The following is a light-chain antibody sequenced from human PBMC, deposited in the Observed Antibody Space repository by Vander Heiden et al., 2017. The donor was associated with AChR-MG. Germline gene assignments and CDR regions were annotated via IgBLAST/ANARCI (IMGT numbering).Light chain of an antibody. CDR1: SSNIGSNT. Sequence: QSVLTQPPSASGTPGQRVTISCSGSSSNIGSNTVNWYQQLPGTAQTLLIYSKNQRPSGVPDRFSCSKSGTSASPAISALQSEDEADYDCAAWDDSLNGLVVFGGGTKLTVL. V-gene: IGLV1-44*01. CDR2: SKN. J-gene: IGLJ2*01. CDR3: AAWDDSLNGLVV.